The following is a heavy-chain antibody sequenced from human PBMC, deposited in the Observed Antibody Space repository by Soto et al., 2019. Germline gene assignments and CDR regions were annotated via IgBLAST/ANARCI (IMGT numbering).Heavy chain of an antibody. J-gene: IGHJ4*02. CDR3: VRDSGSARNF. CDR1: GFTFSDHY. D-gene: IGHD1-26*01. CDR2: SKNKADSYAA. Sequence: EMQLAESGGGLVQPGGSLRLSCAASGFTFSDHYMDWVRQAPGKGLEWVARSKNKADSYAAVYAASGQGRFTISRDASKNLLFQQMNSLKTEDTAVYYCVRDSGSARNFWGQGTLVTVSS. V-gene: IGHV3-72*01.